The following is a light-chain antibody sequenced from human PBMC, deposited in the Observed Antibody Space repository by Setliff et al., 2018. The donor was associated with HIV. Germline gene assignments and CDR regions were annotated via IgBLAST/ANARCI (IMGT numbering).Light chain of an antibody. CDR1: SSDVGSYNF. CDR2: DVT. CDR3: SSYTTSGTEV. J-gene: IGLJ1*01. V-gene: IGLV2-14*03. Sequence: QSALTQPASVSGSPGQSITLSCTGTSSDVGSYNFVSWYQQHPGRAPKLMIYDVTKRPSGISHRFSGSKSGNTASLTISGLQAEDEADYYCSSYTTSGTEVFGTGTKVTVL.